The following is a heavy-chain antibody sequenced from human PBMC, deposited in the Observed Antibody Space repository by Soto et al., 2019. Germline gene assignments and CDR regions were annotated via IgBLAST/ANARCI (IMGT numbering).Heavy chain of an antibody. J-gene: IGHJ4*02. CDR2: IYYIGST. CDR1: VGSSSSGDYY. CDR3: ARGGRIAAAGRFDY. D-gene: IGHD6-13*01. V-gene: IGHV4-31*03. Sequence: PSEALSGTCTDSVGSSSSGDYYWSWIRQVPGKGLEWIGYIYYIGSTYYNPSLKSRVAMSVNTSKNQFSLKLSSVTAADTAIYYCARGGRIAAAGRFDYWGQGTLVTVSS.